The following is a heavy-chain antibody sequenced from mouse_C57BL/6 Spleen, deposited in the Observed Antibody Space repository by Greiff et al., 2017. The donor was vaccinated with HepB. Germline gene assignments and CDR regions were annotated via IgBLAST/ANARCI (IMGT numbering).Heavy chain of an antibody. CDR1: GYSFTGYY. J-gene: IGHJ1*03. CDR3: ARLGPYYGSRDWYFDV. D-gene: IGHD1-1*01. V-gene: IGHV1-42*01. CDR2: INPSTGGT. Sequence: DVKLQESGPELVKPGASVKISCKASGYSFTGYYMNWVKQSPEKSLEWIGEINPSTGGTTYNQKFKAKATLTVDKSSSTAYMQLKSLTSEDSAVYYCARLGPYYGSRDWYFDVWGTGTTVTVSS.